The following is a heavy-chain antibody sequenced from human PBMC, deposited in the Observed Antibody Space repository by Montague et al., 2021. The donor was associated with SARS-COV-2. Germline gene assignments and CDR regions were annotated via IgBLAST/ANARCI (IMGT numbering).Heavy chain of an antibody. V-gene: IGHV4-39*07. Sequence: ETLSLTCTVSGGSISSSSYYWSWIRQPPGKGLEWIGEINHSGSTNYNPSLKSRVTISVDTSKNQFSLKLSSVTAADTAVYYCARGYDYVWGSYRYLHWFDPWGRGTLVTVSS. D-gene: IGHD3-16*02. CDR1: GGSISSSSYY. CDR3: ARGYDYVWGSYRYLHWFDP. J-gene: IGHJ5*02. CDR2: INHSGST.